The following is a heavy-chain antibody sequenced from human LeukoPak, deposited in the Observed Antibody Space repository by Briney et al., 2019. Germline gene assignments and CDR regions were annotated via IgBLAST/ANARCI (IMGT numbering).Heavy chain of an antibody. Sequence: PSETLSLTCTVSGGSISSYYWSWIRQPPGKGLEWIGYIYYSGSTNYNPSLKSRVTISVDTSKNQFSLKLSPVTAADTAVYYCARSGGYCSSTSCYIHFDYWGQGTLVSVSS. J-gene: IGHJ4*02. CDR3: ARSGGYCSSTSCYIHFDY. CDR2: IYYSGST. CDR1: GGSISSYY. D-gene: IGHD2-2*01. V-gene: IGHV4-59*08.